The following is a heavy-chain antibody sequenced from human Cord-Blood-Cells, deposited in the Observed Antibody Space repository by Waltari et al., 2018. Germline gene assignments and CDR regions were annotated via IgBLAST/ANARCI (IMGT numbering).Heavy chain of an antibody. CDR1: GGSFSGYY. V-gene: IGHV4-34*01. Sequence: QVQLQQWGAGLLKPSETLSLTCAVYGGSFSGYYWSWIRQPPGQGLEWIGEINHSGSTNYNPSLNSRVTISVDTSKNQFSLKLSSVTAADTAVYYCARGRPNSSGWYGYYYYYGMDVWGQGTTVTVSS. D-gene: IGHD6-19*01. CDR3: ARGRPNSSGWYGYYYYYGMDV. CDR2: INHSGST. J-gene: IGHJ6*02.